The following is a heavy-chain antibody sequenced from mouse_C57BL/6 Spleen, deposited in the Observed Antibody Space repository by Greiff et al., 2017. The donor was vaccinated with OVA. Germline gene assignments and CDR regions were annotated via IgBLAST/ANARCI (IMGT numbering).Heavy chain of an antibody. J-gene: IGHJ4*01. D-gene: IGHD2-12*01. CDR2: INPNNGGT. CDR3: ASYYSPIYYAMDY. Sequence: EVQLQQSGPELVKPGASVKISCKASGYTFTDYYMNWVKQSHGKSLEWIGDINPNNGGTSYNQKFKGKATLTVDKSSSTAYMELRSLTSEDSAVYYCASYYSPIYYAMDYWGQGTSVTVSS. CDR1: GYTFTDYY. V-gene: IGHV1-26*01.